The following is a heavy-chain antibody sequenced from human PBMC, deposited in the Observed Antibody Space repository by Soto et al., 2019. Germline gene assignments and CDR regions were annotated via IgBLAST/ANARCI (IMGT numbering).Heavy chain of an antibody. CDR2: IYSGGST. J-gene: IGHJ3*02. Sequence: GSLRLSCAASGFTVSSNYMSWVRQAPGKGLEWVSVIYSGGSTYYADSVKGRFTISRDNSKNTLYLQMNSLRAEDTAVYYCASSDYGDYVGAAFDIWGQGTMVTVSS. CDR1: GFTVSSNY. V-gene: IGHV3-66*01. D-gene: IGHD4-17*01. CDR3: ASSDYGDYVGAAFDI.